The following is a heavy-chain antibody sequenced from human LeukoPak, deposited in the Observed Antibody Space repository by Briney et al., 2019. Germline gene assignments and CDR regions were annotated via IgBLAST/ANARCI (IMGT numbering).Heavy chain of an antibody. V-gene: IGHV4-34*01. D-gene: IGHD2-15*01. CDR1: GYSISTGYY. Sequence: PSETLSLTCTVSGYSISTGYYWSCIRQPPGKGLEWIGEINHSGSTNYNPSLKSRVTISVDTSKNQFSLKLSSVTAADTAVYYCAARGGQTQFDYWGQGTLVTVSS. J-gene: IGHJ4*02. CDR2: INHSGST. CDR3: AARGGQTQFDY.